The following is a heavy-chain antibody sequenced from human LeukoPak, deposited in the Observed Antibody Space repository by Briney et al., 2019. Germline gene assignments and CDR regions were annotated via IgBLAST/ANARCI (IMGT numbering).Heavy chain of an antibody. CDR1: GFTVITND. Sequence: GGSLRLSCAASGFTVITNDMTWVRQAPGKGLEWVSGLYSDGNTKYADSVQRRFTTSRDNSKNTLYLEMNSLSPDDTAVYYCARGVEPLAANTLAYWGQGTLVTVSS. CDR2: LYSDGNT. CDR3: ARGVEPLAANTLAY. D-gene: IGHD1-14*01. J-gene: IGHJ4*02. V-gene: IGHV3-53*01.